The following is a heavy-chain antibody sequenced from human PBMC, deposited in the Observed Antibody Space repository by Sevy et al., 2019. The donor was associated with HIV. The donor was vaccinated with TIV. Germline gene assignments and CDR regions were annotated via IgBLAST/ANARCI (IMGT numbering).Heavy chain of an antibody. Sequence: GGSLRLSCAASGFNFDEFAIHWVRQAPGKGLEWVSGISYNSGSIGYADSVKGRFNISRDNAKKFLYLQMNSLRIEDTALYYCAKARGGYRNHYYYPMDVWGQGTTVTVSS. J-gene: IGHJ6*02. CDR1: GFNFDEFA. D-gene: IGHD3-22*01. V-gene: IGHV3-9*01. CDR2: ISYNSGSI. CDR3: AKARGGYRNHYYYPMDV.